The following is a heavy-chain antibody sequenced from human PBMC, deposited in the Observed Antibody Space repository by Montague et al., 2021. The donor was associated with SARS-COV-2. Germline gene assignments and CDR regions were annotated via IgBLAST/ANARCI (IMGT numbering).Heavy chain of an antibody. CDR2: INQDETAK. CDR1: GFTSGDYQ. Sequence: LSCAASGFTSGDYQMTWVRQAPGKGLQWVANINQDETAKTYVDSVKGRFTISRDNAKNSLTLQMNSLKDGDTAVYYCARSPRGSGTGWLDYWGQGTLVPVSS. V-gene: IGHV3-7*01. D-gene: IGHD3/OR15-3a*01. CDR3: ARSPRGSGTGWLDY. J-gene: IGHJ4*02.